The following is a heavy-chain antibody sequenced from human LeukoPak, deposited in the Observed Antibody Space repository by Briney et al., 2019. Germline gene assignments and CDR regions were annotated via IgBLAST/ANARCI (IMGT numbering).Heavy chain of an antibody. CDR2: ISSSSSTI. CDR1: GFTFSSYS. J-gene: IGHJ6*02. CDR3: ARDSLVRGLPPWYYYGMDV. D-gene: IGHD3-10*01. Sequence: GGSLRLSCAASGFTFSSYSMNWVRQAPGKGLEWVSYISSSSSTIYYADSVKGRFTISRDNAKNSLYLQMNSLRAEDTAVYYCARDSLVRGLPPWYYYGMDVWGQGTTVTVPS. V-gene: IGHV3-48*01.